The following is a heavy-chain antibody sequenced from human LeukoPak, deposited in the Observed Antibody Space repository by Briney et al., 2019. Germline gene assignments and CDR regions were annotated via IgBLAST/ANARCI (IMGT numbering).Heavy chain of an antibody. V-gene: IGHV3-20*04. D-gene: IGHD6-19*01. J-gene: IGHJ4*02. CDR2: INWNGGST. CDR1: GFTFDDYG. CDR3: ARVSDISVAAYFDY. Sequence: GGSLRLSCAASGFTFDDYGMSWVRQAPGKGLEWVSGINWNGGSTGYADSVKGRFTISRDNAKNSLYLQMNSLRAEDTALYYCARVSDISVAAYFDYWAQGTLVTVSS.